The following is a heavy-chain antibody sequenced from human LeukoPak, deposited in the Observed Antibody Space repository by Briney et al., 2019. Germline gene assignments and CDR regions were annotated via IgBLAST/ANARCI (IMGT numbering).Heavy chain of an antibody. CDR3: ARDRRVRGVMWNSKSDGFDI. CDR1: GDSVSGHSAG. Sequence: SQTLSLTCAISGDSVSGHSAGWNWIRQSPSRGLEWLGRIYYRSQWYDDYAVSVRSRISINPDTFKNQSSLQLISVTPEDTAVYYCARDRRVRGVMWNSKSDGFDIWGHGTMVTVSS. V-gene: IGHV6-1*01. D-gene: IGHD3-10*01. J-gene: IGHJ3*02. CDR2: IYYRSQWYD.